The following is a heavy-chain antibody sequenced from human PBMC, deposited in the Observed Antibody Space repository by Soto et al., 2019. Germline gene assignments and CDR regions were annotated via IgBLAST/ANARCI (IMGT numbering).Heavy chain of an antibody. Sequence: EVQLVESGGGLVQPGGSLRLSCADSGFTFSSYWMSWVRQAPVKGLEWVGNIKQDGSEKNYVDSVKGRFTSSRDNAKNSLYQQINSLRAEDTAVYYCARIASTGRGWDVWGQRTTVGVSS. CDR2: IKQDGSEK. J-gene: IGHJ6*02. CDR1: GFTFSSYW. V-gene: IGHV3-7*01. D-gene: IGHD6-13*01. CDR3: ARIASTGRGWDV.